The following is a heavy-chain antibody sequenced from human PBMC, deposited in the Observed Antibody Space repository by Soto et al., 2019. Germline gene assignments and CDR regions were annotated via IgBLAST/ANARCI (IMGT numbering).Heavy chain of an antibody. CDR3: VRLGTGGYYYVPY. J-gene: IGHJ4*02. D-gene: IGHD2-8*02. Sequence: EVQLVQSGSEVKKPGESLKISCTVSGFTFTDFWTGWVRQTPGKGLEWMGIIDPSVSDIRYSPSFQGQVTISADKFINTVYLEWKSLQTSATAMYCGVRLGTGGYYYVPYWGQGTRVTVSS. CDR1: GFTFTDFW. CDR2: IDPSVSDI. V-gene: IGHV5-51*03.